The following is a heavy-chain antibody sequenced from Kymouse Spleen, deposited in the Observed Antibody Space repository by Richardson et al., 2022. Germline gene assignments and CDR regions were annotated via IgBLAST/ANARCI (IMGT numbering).Heavy chain of an antibody. CDR3: ARLWFGEPHFDY. CDR2: IYYSGST. Sequence: QVQLQESGPGLVKPSETLSLTCTVSGGSVSSGSYYWSWIRQPPGKGLEWIGYIYYSGSTNYNPSLKSRVTISVDTSKNQFSLKLSSVTAADTAVYYCARLWFGEPHFDYWGQGTLVTVSS. CDR1: GGSVSSGSYY. J-gene: IGHJ4*02. V-gene: IGHV4-61*01. D-gene: IGHD3-10*01.